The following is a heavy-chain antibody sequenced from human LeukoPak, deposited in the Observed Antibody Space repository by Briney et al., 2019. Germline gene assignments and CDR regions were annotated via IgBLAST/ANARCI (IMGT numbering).Heavy chain of an antibody. J-gene: IGHJ4*02. V-gene: IGHV3-74*01. Sequence: GGSLRLSCAASGFTFSNYWMQWVRQAPGKGLVWVSRINNDGSSTIYADSVKGRFTISRDNAKNTLYLQMNSLRAEDTAVYYCAREQSSWLFDYWGRGTLVTVSS. CDR1: GFTFSNYW. CDR3: AREQSSWLFDY. CDR2: INNDGSST. D-gene: IGHD5-24*01.